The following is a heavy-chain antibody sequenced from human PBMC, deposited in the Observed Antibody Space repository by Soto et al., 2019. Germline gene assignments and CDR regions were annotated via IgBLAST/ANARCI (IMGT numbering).Heavy chain of an antibody. CDR3: AIRGGGDYLFDS. CDR1: GDSISTRNYY. CDR2: IFYSGGT. D-gene: IGHD4-17*01. J-gene: IGHJ5*01. Sequence: QLLLQESGPGLVKPSETLSLTCTVSGDSISTRNYYWCWIRQPPGAGLEWIGHIFYSGGTYYNPSLKSRVTNSVDTSKNQFSLKLTSITDAATAGYFCAIRGGGDYLFDSWGQGMLVTVSS. V-gene: IGHV4-39*01.